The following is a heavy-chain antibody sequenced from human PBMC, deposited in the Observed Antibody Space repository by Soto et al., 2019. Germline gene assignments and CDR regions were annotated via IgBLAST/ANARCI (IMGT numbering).Heavy chain of an antibody. CDR3: ARTYYDLLTGLHDAFDI. CDR2: ISSSSSYI. CDR1: GFTFSSYS. Sequence: PGGSLRLSCAASGFTFSSYSMNWVRQAPGKGLEWVSSISSSSSYIYYADSVKGRFTISRDNAKNSLYLQMNSLRAEDTAVYYCARTYYDLLTGLHDAFDIWGQGTMVTVS. J-gene: IGHJ3*02. V-gene: IGHV3-21*01. D-gene: IGHD3-9*01.